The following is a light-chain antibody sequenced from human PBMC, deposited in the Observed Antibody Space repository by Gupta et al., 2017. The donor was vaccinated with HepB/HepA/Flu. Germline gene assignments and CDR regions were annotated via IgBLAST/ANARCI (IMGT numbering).Light chain of an antibody. CDR3: QQYENRGGT. Sequence: EIVMTQSPATLSVSPGERATLSCRASQSVSSNLAWYQQKPGQAPRLLIYGASTRATGIPARFSGSGSGTEFTLTISSLQSEDFAVYYCQQYENRGGTFGPGTTVDIK. V-gene: IGKV3-15*01. J-gene: IGKJ3*01. CDR1: QSVSSN. CDR2: GAS.